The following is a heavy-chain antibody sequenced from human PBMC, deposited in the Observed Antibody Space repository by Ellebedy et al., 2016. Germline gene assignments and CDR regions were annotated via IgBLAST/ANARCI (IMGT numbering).Heavy chain of an antibody. V-gene: IGHV3-21*01. CDR3: ARAVGSSSENWFDP. Sequence: GESLKISXAASGFTFSSYSMNWVRQAPGKGLEWVSSISSSSSYIYYADSVKGRFTISRDNAKNSLYLQMNSLRAEDTAAYYCARAVGSSSENWFDPWGQGTLVTVSS. D-gene: IGHD6-6*01. CDR2: ISSSSSYI. CDR1: GFTFSSYS. J-gene: IGHJ5*02.